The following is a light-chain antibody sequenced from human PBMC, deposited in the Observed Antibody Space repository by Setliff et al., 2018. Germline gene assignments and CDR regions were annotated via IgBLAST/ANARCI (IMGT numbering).Light chain of an antibody. CDR1: SSDVGGYKC. CDR3: SSYSNSSILV. Sequence: QSALAQPASVSGSPGQSITISCTGTSSDVGGYKCVSWYQQHPGKAPKLMIYEATYRPSGVSNRFSGSKPGNTASLTISGLQAEDEADYYCSSYSNSSILVFGTGTKVTVL. CDR2: EAT. V-gene: IGLV2-14*01. J-gene: IGLJ1*01.